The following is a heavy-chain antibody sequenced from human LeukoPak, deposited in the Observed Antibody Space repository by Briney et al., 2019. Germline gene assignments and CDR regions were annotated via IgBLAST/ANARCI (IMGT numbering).Heavy chain of an antibody. CDR1: GYSFGNRW. Sequence: GESLKISCKGSGYSFGNRWIGWVRQMPEKGLEWMGIIYPDDSDTIYSPSFEGQVTISADKSISTAYLQWSSLKASDTAMYYYARGAYGSGSSYNYYGMDVWGQGTTVTVSS. J-gene: IGHJ6*02. D-gene: IGHD3-10*01. CDR3: ARGAYGSGSSYNYYGMDV. V-gene: IGHV5-51*01. CDR2: IYPDDSDT.